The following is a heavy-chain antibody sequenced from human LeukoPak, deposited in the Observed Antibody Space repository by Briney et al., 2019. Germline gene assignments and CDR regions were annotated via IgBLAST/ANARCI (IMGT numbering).Heavy chain of an antibody. CDR3: ARDSSGSYSALGTR. Sequence: SQTLSLTCTVSGGSISSGDYYWSWIRQPPGKGLEWIGYIYYSGSTYYNPSLKSRVTISVDTSKNQFTLKLSSVTAADTAVYYCARDSSGSYSALGTRWGQGTLVTVSS. CDR2: IYYSGST. J-gene: IGHJ4*02. CDR1: GGSISSGDYY. V-gene: IGHV4-30-4*01. D-gene: IGHD3-22*01.